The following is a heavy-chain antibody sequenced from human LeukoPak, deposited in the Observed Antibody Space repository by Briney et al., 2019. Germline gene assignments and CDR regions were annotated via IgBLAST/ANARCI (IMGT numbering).Heavy chain of an antibody. CDR3: AKSQDYGSGSYSVHYFDY. J-gene: IGHJ4*02. CDR1: GFTFSSYA. V-gene: IGHV3-23*01. CDR2: ICGSGGST. D-gene: IGHD3-10*01. Sequence: GGSLRLSCAASGFTFSSYAMSGVRQAPGKGLEWVSAICGSGGSTYYADPVKGRFTISRDNSKNTLYLQMNSLRAEDTAVYYCAKSQDYGSGSYSVHYFDYWGQGTLVTVSS.